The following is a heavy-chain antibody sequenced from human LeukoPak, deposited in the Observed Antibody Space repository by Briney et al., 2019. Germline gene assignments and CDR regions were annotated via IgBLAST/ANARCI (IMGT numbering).Heavy chain of an antibody. J-gene: IGHJ4*02. D-gene: IGHD3-16*01. Sequence: SETLSLTCTVSGGSISSYYWSWIRQPPGKGLEWIGYIYYSGSTNYNPSLKSRVTISVDTSKNQFSLKLSSVTAADTAVYYCARDDSWGIDYWGQGTLVTVSS. V-gene: IGHV4-59*01. CDR3: ARDDSWGIDY. CDR1: GGSISSYY. CDR2: IYYSGST.